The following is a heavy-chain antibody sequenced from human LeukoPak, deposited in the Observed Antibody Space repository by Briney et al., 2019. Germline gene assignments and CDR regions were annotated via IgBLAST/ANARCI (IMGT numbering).Heavy chain of an antibody. D-gene: IGHD3-3*01. Sequence: SVKVSCKASGGTFSSYAISWVRQAPGQGLEWMGGIIPIFGTANYAQKFQGRVTITADKSTSTAYMELSSLRSEDTAVYYCASARITIFGVVILDAFDIWGQGTMVTVSS. V-gene: IGHV1-69*06. CDR2: IIPIFGTA. CDR1: GGTFSSYA. CDR3: ASARITIFGVVILDAFDI. J-gene: IGHJ3*02.